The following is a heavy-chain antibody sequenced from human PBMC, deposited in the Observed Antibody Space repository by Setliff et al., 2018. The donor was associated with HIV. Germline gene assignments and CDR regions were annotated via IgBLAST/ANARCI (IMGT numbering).Heavy chain of an antibody. Sequence: SETLSLTCSVSGGSISNFYWSWIRQPPGKGLEWVGHIYSTGDTNYNPSLKSRVTLSADTSKNQFSLKMASVTAADTAVYYCAREGRWLEHPYGFAVWGQGRLVTVSS. CDR2: IYSTGDT. D-gene: IGHD3-10*01. CDR3: AREGRWLEHPYGFAV. J-gene: IGHJ1*01. V-gene: IGHV4-59*13. CDR1: GGSISNFY.